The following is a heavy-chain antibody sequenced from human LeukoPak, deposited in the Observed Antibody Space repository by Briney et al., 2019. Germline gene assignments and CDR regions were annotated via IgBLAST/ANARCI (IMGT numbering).Heavy chain of an antibody. D-gene: IGHD1-26*01. J-gene: IGHJ4*02. CDR3: ARHYRGIVGAHFDY. Sequence: SETLSLTCTVSGGSISSYYWSWIRQPPGKGLEWIGYIYYSGSTNYNPSLKSRVTISVDTSKNQFSLKLSSVTAADTAVYYCARHYRGIVGAHFDYWGQGTLVTVSS. CDR1: GGSISSYY. CDR2: IYYSGST. V-gene: IGHV4-59*01.